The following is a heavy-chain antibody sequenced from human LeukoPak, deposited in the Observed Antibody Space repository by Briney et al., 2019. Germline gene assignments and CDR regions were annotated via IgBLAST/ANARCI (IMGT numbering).Heavy chain of an antibody. V-gene: IGHV1-46*01. CDR3: ARDTGSFDP. CDR2: INTSGGST. J-gene: IGHJ5*02. Sequence: ASVTVSFTGSGYTFTIYYMHWVRQAPGQGLEWMGIINTSGGSTSYSQKFQGRVTMTRDTATSTDYMELSSLRSEDTAVYYCARDTGSFDPWGQGTLVTVSS. CDR1: GYTFTIYY. D-gene: IGHD4-17*01.